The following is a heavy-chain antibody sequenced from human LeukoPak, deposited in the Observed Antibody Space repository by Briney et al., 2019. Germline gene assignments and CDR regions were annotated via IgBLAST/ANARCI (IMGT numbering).Heavy chain of an antibody. CDR2: IGGGGYTT. CDR1: GLTFGNYG. V-gene: IGHV3-23*01. CDR3: ARGWSGNY. J-gene: IGHJ4*02. D-gene: IGHD3-3*01. Sequence: GGSLRLSCVASGLTFGNYGMNWVRQAPGKGLEWVSSIGGGGYTTYYADSVRGRFTISRDNARNSLFLQMNSLRVEDTAVYYCARGWSGNYWGQGTLVTVSS.